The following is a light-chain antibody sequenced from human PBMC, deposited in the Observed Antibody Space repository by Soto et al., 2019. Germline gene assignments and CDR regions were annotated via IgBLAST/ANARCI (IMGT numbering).Light chain of an antibody. CDR2: KAS. Sequence: DIQMTQSPSSLSASVGDRVTISCRPSQSVTTFLNWYQQKTGKAPKLLIYKASSLESGVPSRFSGSGSGTEFTLTIRSLQPDDLATYYCQQYNSYSPWTVGQGTKVDIK. CDR1: QSVTTF. J-gene: IGKJ1*01. V-gene: IGKV1-5*03. CDR3: QQYNSYSPWT.